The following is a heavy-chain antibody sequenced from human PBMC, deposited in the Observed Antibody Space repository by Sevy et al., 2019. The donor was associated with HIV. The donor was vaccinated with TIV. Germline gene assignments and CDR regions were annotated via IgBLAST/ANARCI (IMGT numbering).Heavy chain of an antibody. D-gene: IGHD3-22*01. CDR2: ISGSGTRT. CDR1: GFSFDSYG. CDR3: AKGGGGHYDPDEIAYYFYYYNMDV. J-gene: IGHJ6*03. Sequence: GGSVRLSCAVSGFSFDSYGMTWVRQAPGKGLEWVSAISGSGTRTYYADSVKGRFIISRDNSKNTLDLRMNSLRAEDTGLYYCAKGGGGHYDPDEIAYYFYYYNMDVWGKGTTVTVSS. V-gene: IGHV3-23*01.